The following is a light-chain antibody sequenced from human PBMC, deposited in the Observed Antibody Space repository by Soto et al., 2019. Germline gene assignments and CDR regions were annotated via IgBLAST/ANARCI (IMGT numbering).Light chain of an antibody. J-gene: IGKJ1*01. CDR2: KAS. V-gene: IGKV1-5*03. CDR1: LSISNW. Sequence: DLQMTQSPSTLSASVGDRVTITCRASLSISNWLAWYQQKPGKAPKLLIYKASSLESGVPSRFSGSGSGTEFTLTISSLQPDDFATYYCQQYNSYSGTFSQGTKVDIK. CDR3: QQYNSYSGT.